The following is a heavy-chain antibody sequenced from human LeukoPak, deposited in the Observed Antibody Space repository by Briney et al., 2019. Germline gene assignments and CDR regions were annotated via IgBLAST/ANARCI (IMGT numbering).Heavy chain of an antibody. CDR1: GGTFSSYA. CDR3: ARDSPPLYYDSSGYYYY. Sequence: SVKVSCKASGGTFSSYAISWVRQAPGQGLEWMGRIIPILGIANYAQKFQGRVTFTADKSTSTAYMELSSLRSEDTAVYYCARDSPPLYYDSSGYYYYWGQGTLVTVSS. V-gene: IGHV1-69*04. CDR2: IIPILGIA. D-gene: IGHD3-22*01. J-gene: IGHJ4*02.